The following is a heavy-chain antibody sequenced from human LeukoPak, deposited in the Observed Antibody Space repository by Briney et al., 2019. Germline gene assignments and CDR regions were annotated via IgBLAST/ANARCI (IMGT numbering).Heavy chain of an antibody. CDR3: ARVAYRAGPAAIPYYYYYMDV. CDR2: IYYSGST. Sequence: SQTLSLTCTVSGGSISSYYWSWIRQPPGKGLEWIGYIYYSGSTNYNPSLKSRVTISVDTSKNQFSLKLSSVTAADTAVYYCARVAYRAGPAAIPYYYYYMDVWGKGTTVTISS. D-gene: IGHD2-2*01. CDR1: GGSISSYY. V-gene: IGHV4-59*01. J-gene: IGHJ6*03.